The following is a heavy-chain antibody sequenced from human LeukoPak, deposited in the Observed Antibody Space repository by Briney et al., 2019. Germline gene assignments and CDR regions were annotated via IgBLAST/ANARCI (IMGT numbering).Heavy chain of an antibody. Sequence: GGSLRLSCAASGFTFSSYAMSWVRQAPGKGLEWVSAISGSGGSTYYADSVKGRFTISRDNSKNTLYLQMNSLRAEDTAVYYCVMGGPYYDFWSGYYGAFDIWGQGTMVTASS. CDR1: GFTFSSYA. D-gene: IGHD3-3*01. CDR2: ISGSGGST. CDR3: VMGGPYYDFWSGYYGAFDI. V-gene: IGHV3-23*01. J-gene: IGHJ3*02.